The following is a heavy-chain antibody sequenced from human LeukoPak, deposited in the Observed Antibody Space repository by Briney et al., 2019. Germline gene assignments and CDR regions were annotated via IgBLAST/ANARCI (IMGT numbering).Heavy chain of an antibody. CDR1: GFTFDDYA. V-gene: IGHV3-9*01. J-gene: IGHJ4*02. D-gene: IGHD4-17*01. CDR2: VTWNSGSI. CDR3: ATSNYGDSDY. Sequence: PGGSLRLSCAASGFTFDDYAMHWVRQAPGKGLEWVSGVTWNSGSIDYADSVKGRFTISRDNSKNTLYLQMNSLRAEDTAVYYCATSNYGDSDYWGQGTLVTVSS.